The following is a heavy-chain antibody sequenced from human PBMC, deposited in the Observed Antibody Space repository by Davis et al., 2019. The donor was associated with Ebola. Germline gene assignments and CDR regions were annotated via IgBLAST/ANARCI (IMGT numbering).Heavy chain of an antibody. V-gene: IGHV3-74*01. CDR3: ARAPHCGGGVCNGFHYYGMDV. CDR2: INIDGTTT. Sequence: GESLKISCAASGFTFSNYWIHWVRLAPGKGPVWVSRINIDGTTTTYADSVKGRFTISRDNAKNTLYLQMNSLRAEDTAVYYCARAPHCGGGVCNGFHYYGMDVWGQGTTVTVSS. D-gene: IGHD2-8*02. J-gene: IGHJ6*02. CDR1: GFTFSNYW.